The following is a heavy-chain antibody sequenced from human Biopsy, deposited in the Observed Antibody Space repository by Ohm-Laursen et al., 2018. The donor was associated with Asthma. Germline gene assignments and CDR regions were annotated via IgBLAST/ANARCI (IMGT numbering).Heavy chain of an antibody. CDR3: ASPVNRAFGGYEWAAVFDY. CDR1: GVSIRSYY. Sequence: TLSLTCTVSGVSIRSYYWTWIRQPPGKGLEWIGTTHYSGSTFYKPSLRSRVTMSLDTSTNQFSLRLRSVTATDTAVYYCASPVNRAFGGYEWAAVFDYWGQGILVTASS. V-gene: IGHV4-59*04. CDR2: THYSGST. J-gene: IGHJ4*02. D-gene: IGHD5-12*01.